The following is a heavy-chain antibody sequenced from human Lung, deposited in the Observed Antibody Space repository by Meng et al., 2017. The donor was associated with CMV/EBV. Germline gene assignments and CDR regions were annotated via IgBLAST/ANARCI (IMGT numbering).Heavy chain of an antibody. V-gene: IGHV1-2*02. CDR3: ARDLGDDCTNGVCYSVDAFDI. CDR1: GYTFTGYY. J-gene: IGHJ3*02. CDR2: INPNSGGT. Sequence: ASXXVSXKASGYTFTGYYMHWVRQAPGQGLEWMGWINPNSGGTNYAQKFQGRVTMTRDTSISTAYMELSRLRSDDTAVYYCARDLGDDCTNGVCYSVDAFDIWXQGT. D-gene: IGHD2-8*01.